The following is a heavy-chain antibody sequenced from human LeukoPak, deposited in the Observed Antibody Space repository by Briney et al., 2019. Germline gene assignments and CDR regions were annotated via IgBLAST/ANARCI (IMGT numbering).Heavy chain of an antibody. CDR2: ISYDGSNK. V-gene: IGHV3-30*12. CDR1: GFTFSSYG. J-gene: IGHJ4*02. Sequence: PGGSLRLSCAASGFTFSSYGMHWVRQAPGKGLEWVAVISYDGSNKYYADSVKGRFTISRDNSKNTLYLQMNSLRAEDTAVYYCAKGHDSSGYALHYFDYWGQGTLVTVSS. D-gene: IGHD3-22*01. CDR3: AKGHDSSGYALHYFDY.